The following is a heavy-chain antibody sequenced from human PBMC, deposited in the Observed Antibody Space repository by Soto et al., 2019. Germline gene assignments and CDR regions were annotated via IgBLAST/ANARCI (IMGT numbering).Heavy chain of an antibody. CDR3: ARGELSITMVRGGVDYYYYMDV. Sequence: PSETLSLTCTVSVGSISSYYWSWIRQPPGKGLEWIGYIYYSGSTNYNPSLKSRVTISVDTSKNQFSLKLSSVTAADTAVYYCARGELSITMVRGGVDYYYYMDVWGKGTTVTVSS. CDR1: VGSISSYY. CDR2: IYYSGST. V-gene: IGHV4-59*08. J-gene: IGHJ6*03. D-gene: IGHD3-10*01.